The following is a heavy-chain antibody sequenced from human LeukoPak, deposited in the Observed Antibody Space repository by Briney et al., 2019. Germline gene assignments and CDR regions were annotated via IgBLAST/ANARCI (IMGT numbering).Heavy chain of an antibody. CDR3: ARGLGFGANWFDP. CDR1: GGSISSYY. CDR2: IYYSGST. Sequence: SETLSLTCTVSGGSISSYYWSWIRQPPGKGLEWIGYIYYSGSTKYNPSLKSRVTISVDTSKNQFSLKLSSVTAADTAVYYCARGLGFGANWFDPWGQGTLVTVSS. J-gene: IGHJ5*02. D-gene: IGHD3-10*01. V-gene: IGHV4-59*01.